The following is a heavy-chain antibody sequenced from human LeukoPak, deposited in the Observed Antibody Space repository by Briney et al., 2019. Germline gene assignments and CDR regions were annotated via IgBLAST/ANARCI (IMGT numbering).Heavy chain of an antibody. Sequence: GESLKISXKGSGYSFTSYWIGWVRQMPGKGLEWMGIIYPGDSDTRYSPSFQGQVTISADKSISTAYLQWSSLKASDTAMYYCARSEHFAGIVVVPAAIRGWWFDPWGQGTLVTVSS. D-gene: IGHD2-2*02. J-gene: IGHJ5*02. CDR2: IYPGDSDT. CDR3: ARSEHFAGIVVVPAAIRGWWFDP. V-gene: IGHV5-51*01. CDR1: GYSFTSYW.